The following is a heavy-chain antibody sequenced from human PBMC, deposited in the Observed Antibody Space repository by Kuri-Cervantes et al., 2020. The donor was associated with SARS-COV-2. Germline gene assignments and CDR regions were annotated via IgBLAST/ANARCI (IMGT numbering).Heavy chain of an antibody. D-gene: IGHD4-17*01. V-gene: IGHV3-48*01. CDR1: GFTVTTTY. CDR3: AKWDYGDYFDY. Sequence: GESLKISCAASGFTVTTTYMSWVRQAPGKGLEWVSYISSSSSTIYYADSVKGRFTISRDNAKDSLYLQMNSLRAEDTAVYYCAKWDYGDYFDYWGQGTLVTVSS. J-gene: IGHJ4*02. CDR2: ISSSSSTI.